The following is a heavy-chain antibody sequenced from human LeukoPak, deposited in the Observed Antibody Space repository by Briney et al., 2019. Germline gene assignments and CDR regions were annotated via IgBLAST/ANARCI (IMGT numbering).Heavy chain of an antibody. Sequence: ASVTVSCRASGYTFSGFYMHWVRQAPGQGLEWMVWINPNSGDTKYAQKFQGRVTMTRDTSISTAYIELSRLRSDDTAVYYCATLLSNAAFDYWGQGTLVAVSS. D-gene: IGHD6-25*01. V-gene: IGHV1-2*02. J-gene: IGHJ4*02. CDR1: GYTFSGFY. CDR2: INPNSGDT. CDR3: ATLLSNAAFDY.